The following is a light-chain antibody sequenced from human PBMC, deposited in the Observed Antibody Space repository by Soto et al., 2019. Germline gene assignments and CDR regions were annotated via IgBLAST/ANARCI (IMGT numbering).Light chain of an antibody. Sequence: QSVLTQPASVSGSPGQSITISCTGTNSDVGAYIYVSWYQQHPGKAPKLMVYDINNRPSGISYRFSGSKSGNTASLTIYGLQGEDEADYYCSAYTVSRTYVFGTGTKVTVL. V-gene: IGLV2-14*03. CDR2: DIN. CDR1: NSDVGAYIY. J-gene: IGLJ1*01. CDR3: SAYTVSRTYV.